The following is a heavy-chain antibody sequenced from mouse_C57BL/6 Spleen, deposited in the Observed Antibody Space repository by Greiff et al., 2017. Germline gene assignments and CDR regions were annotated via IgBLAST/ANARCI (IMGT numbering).Heavy chain of an antibody. CDR3: ARENFGSPWYFDV. V-gene: IGHV1-55*01. D-gene: IGHD1-1*01. CDR1: GYTFTSYW. CDR2: IYPGSGST. Sequence: VQLQQPGAELVKPGASVKMSCKASGYTFTSYWITWVKQRPGQGLEWIGDIYPGSGSTNYNEKVKSKATLTVDTSSSTAYMQLSSLTSEDSAVYYCARENFGSPWYFDVWGTGTTVTVSS. J-gene: IGHJ1*03.